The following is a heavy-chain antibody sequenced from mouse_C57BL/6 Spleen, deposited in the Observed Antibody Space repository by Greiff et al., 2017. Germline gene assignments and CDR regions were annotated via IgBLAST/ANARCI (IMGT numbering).Heavy chain of an antibody. J-gene: IGHJ2*01. D-gene: IGHD2-3*01. V-gene: IGHV5-12*01. CDR3: ARPRIYDGSFDY. CDR1: GFSFSDYY. Sequence: EVTLMESGGGLVQPGGSLKLSCAVSGFSFSDYYMYWVRQTPEKRLEWVAYISNGGGSSYYPDTVKGRFPISRDNAKNTLYLQMSRLKSEDTAMYDCARPRIYDGSFDYWGQGTTRTVSS. CDR2: ISNGGGSS.